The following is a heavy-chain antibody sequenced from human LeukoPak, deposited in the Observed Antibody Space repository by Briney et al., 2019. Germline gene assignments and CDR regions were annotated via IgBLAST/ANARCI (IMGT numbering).Heavy chain of an antibody. D-gene: IGHD2-2*01. V-gene: IGHV4-34*01. J-gene: IGHJ4*02. CDR1: GGSFSGYY. CDR3: ARGPSHDIVVVPAAMPFDY. CDR2: INHSGST. Sequence: SETLSLTCAVYGGSFSGYYWSWIRQPPGKGLEWIGEINHSGSTNYNPSLKSRVTISVDTSKNRFSLKLSSVTAADTAVYYCARGPSHDIVVVPAAMPFDYWGQGTLVTVSS.